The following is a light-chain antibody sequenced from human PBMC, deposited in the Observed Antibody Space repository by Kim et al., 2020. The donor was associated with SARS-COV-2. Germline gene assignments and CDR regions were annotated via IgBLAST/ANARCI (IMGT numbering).Light chain of an antibody. CDR1: SGHSNYK. J-gene: IGLJ3*02. Sequence: SVTLPCTLSSGHSNYKMDWDEQRPGKGPRFVMRVGTGGIVGSKGDGTPDRFSVLGSGLNRHLTIKNMQEEDERDYHCGADHGRGVFGGGTKLTVL. CDR2: VGTGGIVG. CDR3: GADHGRGV. V-gene: IGLV9-49*01.